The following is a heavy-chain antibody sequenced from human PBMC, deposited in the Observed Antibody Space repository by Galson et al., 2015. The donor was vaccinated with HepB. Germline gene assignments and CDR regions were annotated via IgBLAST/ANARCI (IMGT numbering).Heavy chain of an antibody. CDR2: TYYRSKWFN. CDR3: ARTGGVPGAR. CDR1: GDSVSSNSAA. D-gene: IGHD2-8*02. Sequence: CAISGDSVSSNSAAWNWIRQSPSRGLEWLGRTYYRSKWFNDYAVSVRGRITIKPDTSKNQFALQLNSVTPEDTAVYYCARTGGVPGARWGQGTLVTVSS. J-gene: IGHJ4*02. V-gene: IGHV6-1*01.